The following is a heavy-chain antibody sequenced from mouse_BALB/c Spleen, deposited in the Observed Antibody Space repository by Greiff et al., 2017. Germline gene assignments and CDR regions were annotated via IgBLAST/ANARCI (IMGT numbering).Heavy chain of an antibody. J-gene: IGHJ3*01. CDR1: GFTFSSYY. Sequence: DVKLVESGGGLVKLGGSLKLSCAASGFTFSSYYMSWVRQTPEKRLELVAAINSNGGSTYYPDTVKGRFTISRDNAKNTLYLQMSSLKSEDTALYYCARQGDEGFAYWGQGTLVTVSA. CDR3: ARQGDEGFAY. D-gene: IGHD3-3*01. CDR2: INSNGGST. V-gene: IGHV5-6-2*01.